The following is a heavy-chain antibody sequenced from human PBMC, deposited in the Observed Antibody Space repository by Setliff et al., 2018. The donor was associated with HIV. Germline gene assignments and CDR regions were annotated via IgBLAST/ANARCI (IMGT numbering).Heavy chain of an antibody. D-gene: IGHD6-25*01. CDR1: GYSFTSYW. J-gene: IGHJ4*02. Sequence: PGESLKISCKGSGYSFTSYWISWVRQMPGKGLEWMGRIDPSNSNTNYSPSFQGHVTISADKSISTAYLQWSSLKASDTAMYYCVRYIGAAAGYIDHWGQGTLVTVSS. CDR3: VRYIGAAAGYIDH. CDR2: IDPSNSNT. V-gene: IGHV5-10-1*01.